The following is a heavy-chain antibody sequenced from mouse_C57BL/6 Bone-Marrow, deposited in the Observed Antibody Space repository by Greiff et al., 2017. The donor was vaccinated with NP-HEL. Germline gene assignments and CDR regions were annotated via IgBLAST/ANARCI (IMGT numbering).Heavy chain of an antibody. D-gene: IGHD2-3*01. J-gene: IGHJ3*01. Sequence: QVQLQQSGAELARPGASVKLSCKASGYTFTSYGISWVKQRTGQGLEWIGEIYPRSGNTYYNEKFKGKAKLTADKSSSTAYMELRSLTSEDSAVYFCARAGYYNRFAYWGQGTLVTVSA. CDR1: GYTFTSYG. CDR3: ARAGYYNRFAY. V-gene: IGHV1-81*01. CDR2: IYPRSGNT.